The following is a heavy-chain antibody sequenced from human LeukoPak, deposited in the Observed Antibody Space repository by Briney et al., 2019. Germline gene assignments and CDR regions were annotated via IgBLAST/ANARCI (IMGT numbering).Heavy chain of an antibody. V-gene: IGHV3-7*01. CDR1: GFTFSSYW. CDR2: IKQDGSEK. Sequence: GGSLRLSCASSGFTFSSYWMSWVRQAPGKGLEWVANIKQDGSEKYYVDSVEGRFTISRDNAKNSLYLQMNSLRAEDTAVYYCARDLIAVATFDYWGQGTLVTVSS. J-gene: IGHJ4*02. CDR3: ARDLIAVATFDY. D-gene: IGHD6-19*01.